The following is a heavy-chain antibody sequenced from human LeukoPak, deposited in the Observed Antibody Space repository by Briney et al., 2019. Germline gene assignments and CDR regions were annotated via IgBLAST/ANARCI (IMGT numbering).Heavy chain of an antibody. D-gene: IGHD3-22*01. CDR1: GFTFSSYS. V-gene: IGHV3-21*01. Sequence: GGSLRLPCAASGFTFSSYSMDWVRQAPGKGLEWVSSISSSSSYIYYADSVKGRFTISRDNAKNSLYLQMNSLRAEDTAVYYCARDQGGDSSGYYSAGGFDIWGQGTMVTVSS. CDR2: ISSSSSYI. CDR3: ARDQGGDSSGYYSAGGFDI. J-gene: IGHJ3*02.